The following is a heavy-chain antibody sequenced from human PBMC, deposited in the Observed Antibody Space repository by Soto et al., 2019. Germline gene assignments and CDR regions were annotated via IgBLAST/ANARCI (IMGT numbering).Heavy chain of an antibody. CDR3: ARAVEQSYYDYGMDV. Sequence: QVQLVQSGAEVKKPGSSVKVSCKASGGTFSSYGISWVRQAPGQGLEWMGGILPIFGTANYAQKFQGRVTITADESTSTSYMELSRLRSEDTAVYYCARAVEQSYYDYGMDVWGQGTTVTVSS. CDR1: GGTFSSYG. CDR2: ILPIFGTA. V-gene: IGHV1-69*12. J-gene: IGHJ6*02.